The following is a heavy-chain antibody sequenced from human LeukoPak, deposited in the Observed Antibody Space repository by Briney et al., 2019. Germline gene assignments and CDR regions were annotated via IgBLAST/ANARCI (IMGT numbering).Heavy chain of an antibody. CDR2: ISYDGSNK. D-gene: IGHD3-10*01. Sequence: PGRSLRLSCAASGFTFSSYAMHWVRQAPGKGLERVAVISYDGSNKYYADSVKGRFTISRDNSKNTLYLQMNSLRAEDTAVYYCAREDLRSGSYYIDYWGQGTLVTVSS. V-gene: IGHV3-30*01. CDR3: AREDLRSGSYYIDY. J-gene: IGHJ4*02. CDR1: GFTFSSYA.